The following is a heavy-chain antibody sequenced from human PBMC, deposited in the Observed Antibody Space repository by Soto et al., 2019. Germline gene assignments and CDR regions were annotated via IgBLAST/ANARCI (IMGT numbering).Heavy chain of an antibody. CDR3: AKDGGSSWIRGWFDP. CDR1: GFTFSSYA. CDR2: ISGSGGST. D-gene: IGHD6-13*01. Sequence: GSLRLSCAASGFTFSSYAMSWVRQAPGKGLEWVSAISGSGGSTYYADSVKGRFTISRDNSKNTLYLQMNSLRAEDTAVYYCAKDGGSSWIRGWFDPWGQGTLVTVSS. J-gene: IGHJ5*02. V-gene: IGHV3-23*01.